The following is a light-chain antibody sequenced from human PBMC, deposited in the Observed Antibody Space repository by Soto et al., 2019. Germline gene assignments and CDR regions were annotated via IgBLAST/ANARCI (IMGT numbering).Light chain of an antibody. J-gene: IGLJ1*01. Sequence: QSVLTQPRSVSGSPGQSVSISCTGTSSDVGGYNYVAWYQQHPGKAPKLMIYDVSQRPSGVPDRFSGSKSGNTASLTISGLQAEDEVVYYCCSYAGSSPYVFGTGTKVTVL. V-gene: IGLV2-11*01. CDR2: DVS. CDR3: CSYAGSSPYV. CDR1: SSDVGGYNY.